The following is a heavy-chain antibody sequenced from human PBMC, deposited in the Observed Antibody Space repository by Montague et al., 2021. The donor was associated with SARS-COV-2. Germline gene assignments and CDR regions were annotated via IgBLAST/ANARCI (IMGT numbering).Heavy chain of an antibody. CDR3: ARQENSSGWFKSDAFDN. J-gene: IGHJ3*02. D-gene: IGHD6-19*01. CDR1: GGSISSSSYY. V-gene: IGHV4-39*01. CDR2: IHYSGST. Sequence: SETLSLTCTVSGGSISSSSYYWGWIRQPPGKGLEWIGSIHYSGSTYYNPSLKSRVTISVDTPKNQFSLKPSSVTAADTAVYYCARQENSSGWFKSDAFDNWGQGTMVTVSS.